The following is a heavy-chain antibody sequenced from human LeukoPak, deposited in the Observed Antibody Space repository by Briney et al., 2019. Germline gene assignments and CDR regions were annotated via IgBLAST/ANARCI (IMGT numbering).Heavy chain of an antibody. D-gene: IGHD6-19*01. J-gene: IGHJ4*02. CDR3: ARKSNTSSGWFAFDY. Sequence: GASVKVSCKASGYTFISYDINWVRQATGQGLEWMGWMNPNSGNTGYAQKFQGRVTMTRNTSISTAYMELSSLRSEDAAVYYCARKSNTSSGWFAFDYWGQGTLVTVSS. V-gene: IGHV1-8*01. CDR1: GYTFISYD. CDR2: MNPNSGNT.